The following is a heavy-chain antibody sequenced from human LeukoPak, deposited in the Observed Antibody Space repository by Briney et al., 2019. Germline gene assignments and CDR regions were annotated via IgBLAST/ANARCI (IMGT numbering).Heavy chain of an antibody. D-gene: IGHD3-22*01. Sequence: GASVKVSCKASGYTFTGNYMHWVRQAPGQGLEWMGWINPNSGGTNYAQKFQGRVTMTRDTSISTAYMELSSLRSDDTAVYYYARGPLYYYDSSGPFDYWGQGTQVTVSS. CDR3: ARGPLYYYDSSGPFDY. V-gene: IGHV1-2*02. CDR2: INPNSGGT. J-gene: IGHJ4*02. CDR1: GYTFTGNY.